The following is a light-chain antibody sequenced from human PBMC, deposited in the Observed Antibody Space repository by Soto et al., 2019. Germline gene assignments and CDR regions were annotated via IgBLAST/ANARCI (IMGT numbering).Light chain of an antibody. Sequence: EIVLTQSPGTLSLSPGERATLSCRASQTISNSFLAWYHQKLGQAPRLLIYGASSRATGIPDRFSGSGSGTDFTLTISRLEPEDFAVYYCQQYGSSPQTFGQGTKVDIK. CDR2: GAS. V-gene: IGKV3-20*01. CDR1: QTISNSF. CDR3: QQYGSSPQT. J-gene: IGKJ1*01.